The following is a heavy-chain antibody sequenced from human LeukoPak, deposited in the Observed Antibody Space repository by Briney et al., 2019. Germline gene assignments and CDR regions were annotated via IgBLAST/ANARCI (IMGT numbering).Heavy chain of an antibody. V-gene: IGHV3-7*03. CDR1: GFTFSSYW. D-gene: IGHD3-16*01. CDR3: ARGGGLDV. CDR2: INHNGNVN. J-gene: IGHJ6*02. Sequence: PGGSLRLSCAASGFTFSSYWMNWARQAPGKGLEWVASINHNGNVNYYVDSVKGRFTISRDNAKNSLYLHMGNLRAEDTAVYFCARGGGLDVWGQGATVTVSS.